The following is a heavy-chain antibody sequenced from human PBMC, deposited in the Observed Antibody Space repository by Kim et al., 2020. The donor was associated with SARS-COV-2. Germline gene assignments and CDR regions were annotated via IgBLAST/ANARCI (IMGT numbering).Heavy chain of an antibody. Sequence: SETLSLTCAVYGGSFSGYYWSWIRQPPGKGLEWIGEINHSGSTNYNPSLKSRVTISVDTSKNQFSLKLSSVTAADTAVYYCATTGPYSSGWYRYWGQGTLVTVSS. CDR2: INHSGST. D-gene: IGHD6-19*01. V-gene: IGHV4-34*01. CDR1: GGSFSGYY. CDR3: ATTGPYSSGWYRY. J-gene: IGHJ4*02.